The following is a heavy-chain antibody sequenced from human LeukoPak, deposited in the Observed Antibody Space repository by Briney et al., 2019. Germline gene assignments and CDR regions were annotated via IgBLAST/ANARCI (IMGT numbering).Heavy chain of an antibody. CDR3: ARESTYDAFDI. CDR2: IKQDGSEK. Sequence: GGSLRLSCAASGFTFSSYWMSWVRQAPGKGLEWGANIKQDGSEKYYVDSVKGRFTISRDNAKNSLYPQMNSLRAEDTAVYYCARESTYDAFDIWGQGTMVTVSS. V-gene: IGHV3-7*03. CDR1: GFTFSSYW. J-gene: IGHJ3*02.